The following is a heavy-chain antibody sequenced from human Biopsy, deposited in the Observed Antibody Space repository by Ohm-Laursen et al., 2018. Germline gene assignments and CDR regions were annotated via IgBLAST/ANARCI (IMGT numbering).Heavy chain of an antibody. CDR1: GFSFSSYS. D-gene: IGHD3-10*01. Sequence: GSLRLSCAASGFSFSSYSMSWVRQAPGKGLEWVSSVTTTSSYIYYADSVKGRFTISRDISENTVSLQMNSLRAEDTAVYYCARTIMVGGVILNYFDYWGQGTLVTISS. J-gene: IGHJ4*02. CDR2: VTTTSSYI. CDR3: ARTIMVGGVILNYFDY. V-gene: IGHV3-21*04.